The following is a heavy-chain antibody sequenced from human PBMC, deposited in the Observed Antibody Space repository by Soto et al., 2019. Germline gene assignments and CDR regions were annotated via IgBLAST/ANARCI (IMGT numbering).Heavy chain of an antibody. V-gene: IGHV1-8*01. CDR2: MNPNSRNT. Sequence: VKGLEWLGWMNPNSRNTGYAQKFQGRVTMTRNPSISTAYMELSSLRSEDTAVYYCARGHSSRDAFDIWGQRTMVIVS. D-gene: IGHD6-13*01. CDR3: ARGHSSRDAFDI. J-gene: IGHJ3*02.